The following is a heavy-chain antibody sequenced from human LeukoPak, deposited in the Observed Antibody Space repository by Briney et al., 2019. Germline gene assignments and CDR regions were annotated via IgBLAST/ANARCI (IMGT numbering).Heavy chain of an antibody. V-gene: IGHV3-11*01. CDR1: GFTFSDYY. CDR2: ISSSGSTI. D-gene: IGHD3-22*01. Sequence: GGSPRLSCAASGFTFSDYYMSWIRQAPGKGLEWVSYISSSGSTIYYADSVKGRFTISRDNAKNSLYLQMNSLRAEDTAVYYCARDHYYDSSGYEEAFDIWGQGTMVTVSS. CDR3: ARDHYYDSSGYEEAFDI. J-gene: IGHJ3*02.